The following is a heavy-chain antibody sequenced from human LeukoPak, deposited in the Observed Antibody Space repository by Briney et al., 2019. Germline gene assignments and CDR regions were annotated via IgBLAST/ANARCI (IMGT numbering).Heavy chain of an antibody. CDR2: IYHSGST. J-gene: IGHJ4*02. Sequence: SETLSLTCTVSGYSISSGYYWGWIRPPPGKGLEWIGSIYHSGSTYYNPSLKSRVTISVDTSKNQFSLKLSSVTAADTAVYYCARRNAPYCSSTSCYGHFDYWGQGTLVTVSS. D-gene: IGHD2-2*01. V-gene: IGHV4-38-2*02. CDR1: GYSISSGYY. CDR3: ARRNAPYCSSTSCYGHFDY.